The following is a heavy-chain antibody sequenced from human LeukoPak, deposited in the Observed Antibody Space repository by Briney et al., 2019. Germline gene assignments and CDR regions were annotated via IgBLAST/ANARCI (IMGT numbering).Heavy chain of an antibody. Sequence: SETLSLPCSVSGASIRHYYWSWIRQTPEKGLVWMGHIHNSGASRYYPSLESRLTLSIDTSRNHLSLKLTSVTAADTAVYFCARLGSYHDFWGQGALVTVSS. D-gene: IGHD1-26*01. CDR1: GASIRHYY. CDR3: ARLGSYHDF. V-gene: IGHV4-4*09. J-gene: IGHJ4*02. CDR2: IHNSGAS.